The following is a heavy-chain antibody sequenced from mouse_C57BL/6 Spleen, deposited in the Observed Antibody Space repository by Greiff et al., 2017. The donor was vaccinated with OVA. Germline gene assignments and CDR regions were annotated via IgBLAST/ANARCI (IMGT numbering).Heavy chain of an antibody. CDR3: ASLRGYFDY. J-gene: IGHJ2*01. V-gene: IGHV7-3*01. Sequence: EVKVVESGGGLVQPGGSLSLSCAASGFTFTDYYMSWVRQPPGKALEWLGFIRNKANGYTTEYSASVKGRFTISRDNSQSILYLQMNALRAEDSATYYCASLRGYFDYWGQGTTLTVSS. CDR1: GFTFTDYY. CDR2: IRNKANGYTT.